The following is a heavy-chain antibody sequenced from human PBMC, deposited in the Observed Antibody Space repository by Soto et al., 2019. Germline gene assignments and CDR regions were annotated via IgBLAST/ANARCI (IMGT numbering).Heavy chain of an antibody. CDR2: ISSSSSYI. CDR1: GFTFSSYA. V-gene: IGHV3-21*01. D-gene: IGHD1-1*01. Sequence: GGSLRLSCAASGFTFSSYAMSWVRQAPGKGLEWVSSISSSSSYIYYADSVKGRFTISRDNAKNSLYLQMNSLRAEDTAVYYCARARTLFGTGSTYYFDYWGQRTLVTVSS. CDR3: ARARTLFGTGSTYYFDY. J-gene: IGHJ4*02.